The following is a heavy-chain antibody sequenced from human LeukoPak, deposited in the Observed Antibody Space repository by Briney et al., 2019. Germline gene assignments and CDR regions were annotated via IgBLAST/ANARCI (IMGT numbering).Heavy chain of an antibody. CDR2: ITYDGSNK. CDR1: GFTFSSYG. CDR3: AKRVSPTRYFDY. V-gene: IGHV3-33*05. D-gene: IGHD5-12*01. Sequence: GGSLRLSCVASGFTFSSYGMHWVRQAPGKGLEWVAVITYDGSNKYYADSVKGRFTISRDNSKNTLYLQMNSLRGEDTAVYYCAKRVSPTRYFDYWGQGTLVTVSS. J-gene: IGHJ4*02.